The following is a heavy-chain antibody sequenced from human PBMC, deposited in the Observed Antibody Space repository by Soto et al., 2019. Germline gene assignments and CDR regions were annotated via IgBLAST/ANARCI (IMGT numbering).Heavy chain of an antibody. CDR3: AKFRGPSYSYYSMDV. CDR2: ISGSGRTT. Sequence: PRSPSPASGFPFGSYTMNLLHQAPGRGLECVSFISGSGRTTYYADSVKGRFTVSRDNSKNTLYLQMNSLRAEDTALYYCAKFRGPSYSYYSMDVWGKGTTVTVSS. J-gene: IGHJ6*03. V-gene: IGHV3-23*01. D-gene: IGHD3-16*01. CDR1: GFPFGSYT.